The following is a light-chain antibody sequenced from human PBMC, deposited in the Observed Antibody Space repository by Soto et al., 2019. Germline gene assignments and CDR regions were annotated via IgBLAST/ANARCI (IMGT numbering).Light chain of an antibody. V-gene: IGKV3-15*01. J-gene: IGKJ1*01. Sequence: EIVMAHSPATLSVSPGERATLSCRASQSVSSYLAWYQQKPGQAPRLLIYGASTRATGIPARFSGSGSGTEFTLTISSLQSEDFAVYYCQRYNVWPLAFGQGTKVEIK. CDR1: QSVSSY. CDR3: QRYNVWPLA. CDR2: GAS.